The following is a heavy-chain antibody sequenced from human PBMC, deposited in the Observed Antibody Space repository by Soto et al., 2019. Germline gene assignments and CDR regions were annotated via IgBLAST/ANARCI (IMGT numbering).Heavy chain of an antibody. J-gene: IGHJ4*02. CDR2: INPILSMS. Sequence: QVQLVQSGAEVKKPGSSVRVSCKASGDTFTFYSINWVRQAPGLGLEWMGRINPILSMSNYAQRFQGRVTMTADKSTSTAYMELSSLTSEDPAMYFCASSSGSGYRAFDYWGQGALVTVSS. CDR1: GDTFTFYS. CDR3: ASSSGSGYRAFDY. D-gene: IGHD3-10*01. V-gene: IGHV1-69*02.